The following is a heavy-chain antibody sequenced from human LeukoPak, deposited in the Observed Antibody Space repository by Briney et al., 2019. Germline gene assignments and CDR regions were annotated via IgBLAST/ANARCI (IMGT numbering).Heavy chain of an antibody. CDR2: IWYDGSNK. CDR3: ARDYGSGSYSHPFDY. V-gene: IGHV3-33*01. Sequence: GGSLRLSCAASGFTFSSYGMHWVRQAPGKGLEWVAVIWYDGSNKYYADSVKGRFTISRDNSKNTLYLQMSSLRAEDTAVYYCARDYGSGSYSHPFDYWGQGTLVTVSS. D-gene: IGHD3-10*01. CDR1: GFTFSSYG. J-gene: IGHJ4*02.